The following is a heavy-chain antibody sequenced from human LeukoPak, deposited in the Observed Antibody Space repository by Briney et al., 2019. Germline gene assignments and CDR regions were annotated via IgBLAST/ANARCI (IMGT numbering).Heavy chain of an antibody. D-gene: IGHD2-2*01. V-gene: IGHV4-34*01. CDR2: INARGDT. J-gene: IGHJ5*02. CDR1: GLSFNDYY. CDR3: ARGQVPAARGYNWFDP. Sequence: PSETLSLTCAVYGLSFNDYYWNWVRQPPGKGLEWIGEINARGDTNYSPSLKSRVTISVDSSKNQFSLTLTSMIAADTAIYYCARGQVPAARGYNWFDPWGQGTLVTVSS.